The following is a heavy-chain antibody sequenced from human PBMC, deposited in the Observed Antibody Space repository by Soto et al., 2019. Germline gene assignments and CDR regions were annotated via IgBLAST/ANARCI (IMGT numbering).Heavy chain of an antibody. J-gene: IGHJ3*01. CDR3: ARDHVGCYDSRGPDAFDL. CDR2: ISADNGNT. CDR1: GYTFTSYG. V-gene: IGHV1-18*01. D-gene: IGHD3-22*01. Sequence: QVQLVQSGAEVKKPGASVKVSCKASGYTFTSYGISWVRQAPGQGLEWMGWISADNGNTNYAQKLQGRVTMTTDTSTRKAYMELRSLRSEDTAVYYCARDHVGCYDSRGPDAFDLWGQGTMVTGSS.